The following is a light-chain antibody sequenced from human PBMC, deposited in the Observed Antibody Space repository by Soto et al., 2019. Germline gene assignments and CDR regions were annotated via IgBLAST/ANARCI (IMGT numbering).Light chain of an antibody. CDR2: WAS. J-gene: IGKJ4*01. V-gene: IGKV4-1*01. Sequence: DIVMTQSPDSLAVSLGERANINCKSSQSVLYSSNNKNYLAWYQQKPGQPPKLLIYWASTRESGVPDRFSGSGSGTDFTLTISSPQAEDVAVYYCQQYYSTPLTFGGGTKVEIK. CDR3: QQYYSTPLT. CDR1: QSVLYSSNNKNY.